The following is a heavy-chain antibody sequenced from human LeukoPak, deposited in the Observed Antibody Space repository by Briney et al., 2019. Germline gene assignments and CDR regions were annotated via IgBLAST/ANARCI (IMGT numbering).Heavy chain of an antibody. Sequence: VASVKVSCKASGYTFTSYGISWVRQAPGQGLEWMGWISAYNGNTNYAQKLQGRVTMTTDTSTCTAYMELRSLRSDDTAVYYCARGKASSRGYYYYYMDVWGKGTTVTVSS. J-gene: IGHJ6*03. V-gene: IGHV1-18*01. CDR2: ISAYNGNT. CDR3: ARGKASSRGYYYYYMDV. CDR1: GYTFTSYG.